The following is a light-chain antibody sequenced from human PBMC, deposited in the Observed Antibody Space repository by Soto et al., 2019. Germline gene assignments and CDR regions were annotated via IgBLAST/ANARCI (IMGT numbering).Light chain of an antibody. CDR1: QSVRSSD. V-gene: IGKV3-20*01. Sequence: EIVLTQSPGNLSLSPGERATLSCRASQSVRSSDLSWYQQKPVQAPMLVIYGASSRATGIPDRFSGSGSGTDFTLTISRLEPEDLEVYYCQQHGNLPLTIGQGTKVDIK. CDR2: GAS. J-gene: IGKJ1*01. CDR3: QQHGNLPLT.